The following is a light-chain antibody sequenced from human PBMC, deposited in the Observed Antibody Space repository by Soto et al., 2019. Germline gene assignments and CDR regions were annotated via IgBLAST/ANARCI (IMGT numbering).Light chain of an antibody. J-gene: IGLJ2*01. CDR1: SSNIGAGFD. CDR3: QSYNNSLSENVI. CDR2: GNT. V-gene: IGLV1-40*01. Sequence: QSVLTQPPSVSGAPGQRVTISCIGSSSNIGAGFDVHWYQQLPGTAPKLLIYGNTNRPSGVPDRFSGSKSGTSASLAITGLQAGDEAAYYCQSYNNSLSENVIFGGGTKLTVL.